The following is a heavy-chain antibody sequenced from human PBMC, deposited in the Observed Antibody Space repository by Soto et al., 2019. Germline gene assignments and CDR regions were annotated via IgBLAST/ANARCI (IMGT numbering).Heavy chain of an antibody. Sequence: GGSLRLSCAASGFTVSSNYISWVRQAPGKGLEWVSVIYSGGSTYYADSVKGRFTISRDNSKNTLYLQMSSLRAEDTAVYYCARGGGWLQSKSFDYWGQGTLVTVSS. J-gene: IGHJ4*02. D-gene: IGHD5-12*01. CDR3: ARGGGWLQSKSFDY. CDR1: GFTVSSNY. V-gene: IGHV3-53*01. CDR2: IYSGGST.